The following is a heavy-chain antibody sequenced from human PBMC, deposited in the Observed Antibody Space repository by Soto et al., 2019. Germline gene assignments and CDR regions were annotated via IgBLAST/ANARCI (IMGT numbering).Heavy chain of an antibody. Sequence: GGSLRLSCAASGFTFSSYAMHWVRQAPGKGLEWVAVISYDGSNKYYADSVKGRFTISRDNSKNTLYLQMNSLRAEDTAVYYCARPNVRSSSLLYYYYGMGVWGQGTTVTVSS. CDR2: ISYDGSNK. J-gene: IGHJ6*02. CDR1: GFTFSSYA. D-gene: IGHD6-6*01. CDR3: ARPNVRSSSLLYYYYGMGV. V-gene: IGHV3-30-3*01.